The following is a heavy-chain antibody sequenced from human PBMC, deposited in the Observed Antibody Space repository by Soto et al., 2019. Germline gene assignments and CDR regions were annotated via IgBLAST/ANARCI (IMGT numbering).Heavy chain of an antibody. CDR1: GYTFASHA. CDR2: ISGGNGNT. D-gene: IGHD6-13*01. CDR3: ARDDGSTWCLDS. J-gene: IGHJ4*02. Sequence: QVQLVQSEAEEKKPGASVKVSCKASGYTFASHAVHWVRQAPGQGLEWMGWISGGNGNTKYSQKFQDRVTITRDTSASTIYMELSSLRSEDTAVYYCARDDGSTWCLDSWGQGTLVTVSS. V-gene: IGHV1-3*05.